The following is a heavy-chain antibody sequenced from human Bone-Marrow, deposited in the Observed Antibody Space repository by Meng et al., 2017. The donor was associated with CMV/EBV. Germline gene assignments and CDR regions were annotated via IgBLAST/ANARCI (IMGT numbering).Heavy chain of an antibody. CDR2: INPNNRAT. CDR1: GYTFTDYY. D-gene: IGHD2-15*01. CDR3: VSFGILVAGGRSMDV. V-gene: IGHV1-2*02. Sequence: ASVKVSCKASGYTFTDYYMHWVRQAPGQGFEWMGWINPNNRATKYAQKFQGRVTMTRDLSMSTAYMELSRLRYDDTAIYYGVSFGILVAGGRSMDVWGQGTMVTVSS. J-gene: IGHJ6*02.